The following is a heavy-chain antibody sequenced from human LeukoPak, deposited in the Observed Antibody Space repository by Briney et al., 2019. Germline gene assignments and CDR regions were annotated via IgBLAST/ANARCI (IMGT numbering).Heavy chain of an antibody. CDR1: GFTFGIFA. CDR3: AKDEDYGRTHAHY. J-gene: IGHJ4*02. D-gene: IGHD4-17*01. Sequence: GGSLRLSCTASGFTFGIFAMSWVRQAPGKGLEWVSTISGGNTYYADSVKGRFTISRDNSKNTLYLHMNSLRADDTAIYYCAKDEDYGRTHAHYWGQGTLVTVSS. V-gene: IGHV3-23*01. CDR2: ISGGNT.